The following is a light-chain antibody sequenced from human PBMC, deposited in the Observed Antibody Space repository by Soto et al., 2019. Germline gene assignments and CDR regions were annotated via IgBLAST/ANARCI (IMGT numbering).Light chain of an antibody. CDR2: GAS. CDR1: QSVSSN. CDR3: QQRSNWPT. Sequence: EIVITQSPATLSVSPGARATLSCRASQSVSSNLAWYQQKPGRAPRLLIYGASTRATGIPARFSGSGSGTDFPLTISSLEPEDSAVDYCQQRSNWPTFGQGTKVDNK. V-gene: IGKV3-15*01. J-gene: IGKJ1*01.